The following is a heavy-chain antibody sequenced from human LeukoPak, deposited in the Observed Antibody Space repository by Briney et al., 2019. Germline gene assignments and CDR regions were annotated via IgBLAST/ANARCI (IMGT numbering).Heavy chain of an antibody. D-gene: IGHD3-16*01. CDR1: GYTFTGYF. CDR3: ARDSLAESTWALDS. Sequence: ASVKVSCKASGYTFTGYFIHWVRQAPGQGLEWMGWINCNRGDTKCAEKFQGRVTMSRDTSTSTVYMDLSGLTSDDTALYFCARDSLAESTWALDSWGQGTLVTVSS. V-gene: IGHV1-2*02. CDR2: INCNRGDT. J-gene: IGHJ4*02.